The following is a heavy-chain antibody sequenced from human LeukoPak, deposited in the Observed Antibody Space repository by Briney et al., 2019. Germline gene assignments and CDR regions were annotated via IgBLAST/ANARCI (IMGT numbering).Heavy chain of an antibody. V-gene: IGHV1-18*04. J-gene: IGHJ5*02. CDR1: GYTFTSYG. CDR3: ALHVLLFGWRNWFDP. CDR2: ISAYNGNT. Sequence: ASVKLSCKASGYTFTSYGISWVRQAPGQGLEWMGWISAYNGNTNYAQKLQGRVTMTTDTSTSTAYMELRSLRSDDTAVYYCALHVLLFGWRNWFDPWGQGTLVTVSS. D-gene: IGHD2-21*02.